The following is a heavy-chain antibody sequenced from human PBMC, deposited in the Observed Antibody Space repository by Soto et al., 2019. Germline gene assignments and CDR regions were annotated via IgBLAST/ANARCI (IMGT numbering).Heavy chain of an antibody. CDR3: AREKLIAAAGTGNYYGMDV. Sequence: GASVKVSCKASGYTFSSYYMHWVRQAPGQGREWMGIINPSGGTTYAQKFQGRISMTRDTSTTTVYMELSSLRSEDTAVYYCAREKLIAAAGTGNYYGMDVWGQGTTVTVSS. D-gene: IGHD6-13*01. J-gene: IGHJ6*02. CDR1: GYTFSSYY. CDR2: INPSGGT. V-gene: IGHV1-46*01.